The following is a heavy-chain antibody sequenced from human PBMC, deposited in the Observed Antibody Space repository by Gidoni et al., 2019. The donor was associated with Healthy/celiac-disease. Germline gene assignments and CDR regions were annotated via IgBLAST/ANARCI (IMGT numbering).Heavy chain of an antibody. CDR2: IIPIFGTA. V-gene: IGHV1-69*06. CDR1: GGTFSSYA. D-gene: IGHD2-15*01. J-gene: IGHJ6*03. CDR3: ARVDCSGGSCYGGFYYYYYMDV. Sequence: QVQLVQSGAEVKKPGSSVKVSCKASGGTFSSYAISWVRQAPGQGLEWMGGIIPIFGTANYAQKFQGRVTITADKSTSTAYMELSSLRSEDTAVYYCARVDCSGGSCYGGFYYYYYMDVWGKGTTVTVSS.